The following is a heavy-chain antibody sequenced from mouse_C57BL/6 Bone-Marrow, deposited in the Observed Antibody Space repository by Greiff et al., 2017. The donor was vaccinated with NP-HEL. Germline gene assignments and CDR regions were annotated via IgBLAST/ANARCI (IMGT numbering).Heavy chain of an antibody. CDR2: IYPRSGNT. J-gene: IGHJ3*01. V-gene: IGHV1-81*01. Sequence: VKLMESGAELARPGASVKLSCKASGYTFTSYGISWVKQRTGQGLEWIGEIYPRSGNTYYNEKFKGKATLTADKSSSTAYMELRSLTSEDAAVYYYAGDGSSYGPGFAYWGQGTLVTVSA. CDR1: GYTFTSYG. CDR3: AGDGSSYGPGFAY. D-gene: IGHD1-1*01.